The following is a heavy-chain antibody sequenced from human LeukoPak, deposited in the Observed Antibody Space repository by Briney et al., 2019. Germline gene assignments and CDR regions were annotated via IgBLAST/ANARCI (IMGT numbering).Heavy chain of an antibody. V-gene: IGHV1-69*06. CDR2: IIPIFGTA. CDR1: GGTFSSYA. D-gene: IGHD3-16*01. J-gene: IGHJ4*02. Sequence: GSSVKVSCKASGGTFSSYAISWVRQAPGQGLEWMGGIIPIFGTANYAQKFQGRVTITADKSTSTAYMELSSLRSGDTAVYYCARGRTSSAYTTLHYWGQGTLVTVSS. CDR3: ARGRTSSAYTTLHY.